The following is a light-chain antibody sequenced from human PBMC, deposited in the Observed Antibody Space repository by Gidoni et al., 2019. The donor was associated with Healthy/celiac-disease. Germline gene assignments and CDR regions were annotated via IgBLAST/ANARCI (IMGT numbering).Light chain of an antibody. CDR1: SLRSSY. J-gene: IGLJ2*01. CDR3: NSRDSSGNHKVV. Sequence: SSELTQDPAVTVALGQTVRITCPGDSLRSSYASWYKQKPGQGGGGVIYGKNNRPSGIPDRFSGSSSGNTASLTITGAQAEDEADYYCNSRDSSGNHKVVFGGGTKLTVL. CDR2: GKN. V-gene: IGLV3-19*01.